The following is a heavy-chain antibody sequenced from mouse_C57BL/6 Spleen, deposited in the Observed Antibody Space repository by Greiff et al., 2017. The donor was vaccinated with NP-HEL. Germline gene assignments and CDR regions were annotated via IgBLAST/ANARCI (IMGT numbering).Heavy chain of an antibody. CDR3: ARSGYYGSSYWYFDV. D-gene: IGHD1-1*01. Sequence: VQLQQSGAELVMPGASVKLSCKASGYTFTSYWMHWVKQRPGQGLEWIGEIDPSDSYTNYNQKFKGKSTLTVDKSSSTAYMQLSSLTSEDSAVYYCARSGYYGSSYWYFDVWGTGTTVTVSS. CDR1: GYTFTSYW. V-gene: IGHV1-69*01. J-gene: IGHJ1*03. CDR2: IDPSDSYT.